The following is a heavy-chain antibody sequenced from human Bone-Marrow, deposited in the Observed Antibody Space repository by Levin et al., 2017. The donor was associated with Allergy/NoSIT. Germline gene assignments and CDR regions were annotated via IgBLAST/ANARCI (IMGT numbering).Heavy chain of an antibody. CDR1: GLSFSQAW. J-gene: IGHJ5*02. CDR2: MKTTFSGGTT. Sequence: PGGSLRLSCVASGLSFSQAWMTWVRQAPGKGLEWVGRMKTTFSGGTTDYASPVKGRFTMSRDDSKNTVYLQMNSLRIEDTAMYYCTTDLPVNCNGGSCFLTWGQGTPVTVSS. D-gene: IGHD2-15*01. CDR3: TTDLPVNCNGGSCFLT. V-gene: IGHV3-15*01.